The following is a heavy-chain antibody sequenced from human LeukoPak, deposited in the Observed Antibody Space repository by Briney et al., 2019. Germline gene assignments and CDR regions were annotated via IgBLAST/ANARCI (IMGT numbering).Heavy chain of an antibody. Sequence: GGSLRLSCATSGFTFSSYAMHWVRQAPGKGLEWVAVTSYDGSHNYYADSVKGRFTISRDNSKNTVYLQMSSLRTEDTAVYYCAKLGDLDTAMVFESWGQGTLVTVSS. CDR1: GFTFSSYA. J-gene: IGHJ4*02. CDR2: TSYDGSHN. V-gene: IGHV3-30*04. D-gene: IGHD5-18*01. CDR3: AKLGDLDTAMVFES.